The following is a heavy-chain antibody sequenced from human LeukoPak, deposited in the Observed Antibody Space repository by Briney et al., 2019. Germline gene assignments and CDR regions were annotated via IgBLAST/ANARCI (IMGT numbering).Heavy chain of an antibody. CDR2: FDPEDCET. CDR3: ATQYYYDSSGYYALDY. V-gene: IGHV1-24*01. CDR1: GYTVTELA. Sequence: GASVKVCCKVSGYTVTELAMTWVRQSPGIGGGWRGGFDPEDCETIHVQKFQGRVTMTEDTSTDTAYMELSSLRSEDTAVYYCATQYYYDSSGYYALDYWGQGTLVTVSS. J-gene: IGHJ4*02. D-gene: IGHD3-22*01.